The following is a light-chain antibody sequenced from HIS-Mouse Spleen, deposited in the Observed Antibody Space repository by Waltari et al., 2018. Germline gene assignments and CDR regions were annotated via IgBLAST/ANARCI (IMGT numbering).Light chain of an antibody. V-gene: IGLV3-1*01. CDR2: QDS. CDR1: KLGDKY. Sequence: SYELTQPPSVSVSPGQTASIPCSGAKLGDKYACWYQQKPGQSPVLVIYQDSKRPSGIPERFSGSNSGNTATLTISGTQAMDEADYYCQAWDSSTNWVFGGGTKLTVL. J-gene: IGLJ3*02. CDR3: QAWDSSTNWV.